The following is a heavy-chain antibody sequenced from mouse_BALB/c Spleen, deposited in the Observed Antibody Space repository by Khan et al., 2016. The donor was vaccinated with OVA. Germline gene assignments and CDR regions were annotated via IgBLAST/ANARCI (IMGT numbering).Heavy chain of an antibody. CDR3: AIAGSRYNSATHY. D-gene: IGHD1-1*01. Sequence: EVELVESGPGLVKPSQSLSLTCTVTGYSITSDYAWNWIRQFPENKLEWMGYISSSGSTNYNPALKSRISITRDTSKNQFFLQLNSVTTEDTATXDCAIAGSRYNSATHYWC. V-gene: IGHV3-2*02. CDR2: ISSSGST. J-gene: IGHJ4*01. CDR1: GYSITSDYA.